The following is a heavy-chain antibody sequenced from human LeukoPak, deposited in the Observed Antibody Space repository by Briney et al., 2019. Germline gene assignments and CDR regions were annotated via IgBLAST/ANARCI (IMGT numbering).Heavy chain of an antibody. D-gene: IGHD3-22*01. CDR2: IKGDGSYK. CDR3: ATSADSSGND. Sequence: GGSLRLSCAASGFTFSNYWMSWVRQAPGKGLEWVANIKGDGSYKYYVDSVKGRFTISRDNAQSSVYLQMNTLRAEDTAVYYCATSADSSGNDWGQGTLVTVSS. CDR1: GFTFSNYW. J-gene: IGHJ4*02. V-gene: IGHV3-7*03.